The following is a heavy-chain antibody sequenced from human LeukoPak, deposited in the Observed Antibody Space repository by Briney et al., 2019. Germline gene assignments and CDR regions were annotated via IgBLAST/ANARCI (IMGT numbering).Heavy chain of an antibody. CDR1: GFTFSSYE. Sequence: GGSLRLSCAASGFTFSSYEMNWVRQAPGKGLEWVSYISSSGSTIYYADSVKGRFTIPRDNAKNSLYLQMNSLRAEDTAVYYCARACSGGSCYSRGRSFDYWGQGTLVTVSS. D-gene: IGHD2-15*01. V-gene: IGHV3-48*03. CDR3: ARACSGGSCYSRGRSFDY. J-gene: IGHJ4*02. CDR2: ISSSGSTI.